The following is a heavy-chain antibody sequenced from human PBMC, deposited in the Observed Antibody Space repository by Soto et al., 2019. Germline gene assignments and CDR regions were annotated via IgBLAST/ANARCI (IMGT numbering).Heavy chain of an antibody. J-gene: IGHJ4*02. CDR2: IKPDGSEK. V-gene: IGHV3-7*04. CDR1: GFTLSSYW. D-gene: IGHD5-12*01. Sequence: PGGSLRLSCAASGFTLSSYWMSWVRQAPGKGLEWVANIKPDGSEKNYVDSVKGRFTISRDSAKNSLYLQMNSLRAEDTAVYYCARVLLSSGHDFVDYWGQGTLVTVSS. CDR3: ARVLLSSGHDFVDY.